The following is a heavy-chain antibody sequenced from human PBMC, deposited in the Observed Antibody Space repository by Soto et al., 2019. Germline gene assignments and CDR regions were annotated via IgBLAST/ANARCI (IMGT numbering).Heavy chain of an antibody. Sequence: QEQLQESGPGLVKPSETLSLTCTVSGGSVSSGSYYWSWLRQTPGKGLEWIGYVNYSAATNYNYSLKSRFTLSSGTSQNTFSLGLAAVTAADSSVYFCACADMVPTYGDKSLGYYFDFWGQGTLVTVSS. D-gene: IGHD3-10*01. V-gene: IGHV4-61*01. CDR3: ACADMVPTYGDKSLGYYFDF. CDR2: VNYSAAT. J-gene: IGHJ4*02. CDR1: GGSVSSGSYY.